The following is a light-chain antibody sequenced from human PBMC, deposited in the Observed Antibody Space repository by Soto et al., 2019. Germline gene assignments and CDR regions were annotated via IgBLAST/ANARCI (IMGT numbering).Light chain of an antibody. CDR3: QQYNNWPHT. CDR2: GAS. CDR1: QSVSSN. J-gene: IGKJ1*01. Sequence: EIVMTQSPATLSVSPGERATLSCRASQSVSSNLAWYQQKPGQAPRLLIYGASTRATGISATFSGSGSGTEFTLTISSLQAEDFAVYYCQQYNNWPHTVGQGTKVEIK. V-gene: IGKV3-15*01.